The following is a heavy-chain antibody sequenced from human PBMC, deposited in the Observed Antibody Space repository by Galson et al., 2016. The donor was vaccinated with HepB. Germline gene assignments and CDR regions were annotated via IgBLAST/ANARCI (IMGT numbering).Heavy chain of an antibody. J-gene: IGHJ1*01. CDR2: ISASGGSK. CDR1: GFTFSRYA. CDR3: AKDRLSGHGDYSWGIFDI. D-gene: IGHD4-17*01. Sequence: SLRLSCAASGFTFSRYAMSWGRQAPGKGLEWVSGISASGGSKTYADSVRGRFIISRDNSNNKLFLQMNSLTTEDTAIYFCAKDRLSGHGDYSWGIFDIWGQGTLVTVSS. V-gene: IGHV3-23*01.